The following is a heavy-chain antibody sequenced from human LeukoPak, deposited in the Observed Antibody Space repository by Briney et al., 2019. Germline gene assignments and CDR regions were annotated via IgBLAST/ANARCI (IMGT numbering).Heavy chain of an antibody. CDR2: ISGSGGST. V-gene: IGHV3-23*01. CDR3: AKDLARFLEWPDAFDI. CDR1: GYTFSSYA. D-gene: IGHD3-3*01. J-gene: IGHJ3*02. Sequence: SCKASGYTFSSYAMSWVRQAPGKGLEWVSVISGSGGSTYYADSVKGRFTISRDNSKNTLYLQMNSLRAEDTAVYYCAKDLARFLEWPDAFDIWGQGTMVTVSS.